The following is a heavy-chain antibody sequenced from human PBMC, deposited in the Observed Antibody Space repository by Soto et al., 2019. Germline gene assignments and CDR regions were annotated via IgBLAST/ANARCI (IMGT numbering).Heavy chain of an antibody. CDR2: ISYDGSNQ. Sequence: LRLSCAASGITFSGYGMHWVRQAPGKGLEWLTTISYDGSNQHYADSVKGRFTISRDNPKNTVYLQMNSLRAEDTAVYYYARDGAGHGGNGFGYMSGFAPGGKGTLVPVPS. J-gene: IGHJ5*02. CDR1: GITFSGYG. D-gene: IGHD2-15*01. CDR3: ARDGAGHGGNGFGYMSGFAP. V-gene: IGHV3-33*01.